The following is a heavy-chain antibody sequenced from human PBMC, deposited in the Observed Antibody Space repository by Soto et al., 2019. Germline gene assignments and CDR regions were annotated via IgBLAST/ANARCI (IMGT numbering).Heavy chain of an antibody. CDR2: ISSSSSYI. J-gene: IGHJ6*02. CDR3: ARDIAVAAPSYYYYYGMDV. CDR1: GFTFTTYT. D-gene: IGHD6-19*01. V-gene: IGHV3-21*01. Sequence: EVRLLESGGGLVLPGGSLRLSCAASGFTFTTYTMSWVRQAPGKGLEWVSSISSSSSYIYYADSVKGRFTISRDNAKNSLYLQMNSLRAEDTAVYYCARDIAVAAPSYYYYYGMDVWGQGTTVTVSS.